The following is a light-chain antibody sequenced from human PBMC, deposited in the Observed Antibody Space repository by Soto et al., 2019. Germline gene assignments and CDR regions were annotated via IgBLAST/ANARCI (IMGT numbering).Light chain of an antibody. CDR1: SSDVGGYNS. V-gene: IGLV2-14*01. J-gene: IGLJ1*01. CDR3: NSSRHSTTLV. CDR2: EAS. Sequence: QSALTQPASVSGSPGQSITISCTGTSSDVGGYNSVSWFQQHPSKAPKLIIYEASHRPSGVSIRFSGSKSGNTASLTISGLQAEDEADYYCNSSRHSTTLVFGTGTKLTVL.